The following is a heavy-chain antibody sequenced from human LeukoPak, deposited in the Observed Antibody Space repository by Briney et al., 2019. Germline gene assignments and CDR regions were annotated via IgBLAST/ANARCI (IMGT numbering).Heavy chain of an antibody. J-gene: IGHJ4*02. D-gene: IGHD3-22*01. CDR1: GGSTTSYS. CDR3: ARERSYYDSGGYYTPYCFDY. V-gene: IGHV4-59*01. CDR2: IYYSGST. Sequence: PSETLSLTCTVPGGSTTSYSWSWIRQPPGKGLEWIGYIYYSGSTNYNPSLKSRVTISVDTSKNQFSLMLTSVTAADTAVYYCARERSYYDSGGYYTPYCFDYWGQGTLVTVSS.